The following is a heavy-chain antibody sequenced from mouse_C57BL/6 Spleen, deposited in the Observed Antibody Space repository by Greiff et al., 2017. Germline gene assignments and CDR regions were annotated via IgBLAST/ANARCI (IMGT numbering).Heavy chain of an antibody. V-gene: IGHV1-81*01. CDR1: GYTFTSYG. CDR3: ARRTFRPSFDY. Sequence: QVQLQQSGAELARPGASVKLSCKASGYTFTSYGISWVKQRTGQGLEWIGEIYPRSGNTYYNEKFKGKATLTADKSSSTAYMELRSLTSEDSAVYFCARRTFRPSFDYWGQGTTLTVSS. CDR2: IYPRSGNT. J-gene: IGHJ2*01.